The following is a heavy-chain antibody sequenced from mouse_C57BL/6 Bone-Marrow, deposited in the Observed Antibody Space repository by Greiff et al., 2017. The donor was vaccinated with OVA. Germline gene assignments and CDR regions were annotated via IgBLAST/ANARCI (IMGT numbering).Heavy chain of an antibody. J-gene: IGHJ4*01. CDR2: ISDGGSYT. CDR1: GFTFSSYA. V-gene: IGHV5-4*03. CDR3: ARGGPIYAMDY. Sequence: EVNLVESGGGLVKPGGSLKLSCAASGFTFSSYAMSWVRQTPEKRLEWVATISDGGSYTYYPDNVKGRFTISRDNAKNNLYLQMSHLKSEDTAMYYCARGGPIYAMDYWGQGTSVTVSS.